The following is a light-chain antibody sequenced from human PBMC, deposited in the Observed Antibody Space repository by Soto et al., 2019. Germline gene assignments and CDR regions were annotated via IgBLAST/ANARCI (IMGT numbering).Light chain of an antibody. CDR3: SSYTSTKDVV. Sequence: QSALTQPASVSGSPGQSITISCTGTSIDVGGYNYVSWYQQHPGKAPKLMIYDVSNRPSGVSNRFSGSKSGNTASLTISGLQAEDEADYYCSSYTSTKDVVFGGGTKVTVL. J-gene: IGLJ2*01. V-gene: IGLV2-14*01. CDR2: DVS. CDR1: SIDVGGYNY.